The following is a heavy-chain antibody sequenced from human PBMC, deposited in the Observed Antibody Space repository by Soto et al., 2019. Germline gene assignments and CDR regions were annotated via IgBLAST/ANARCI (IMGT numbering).Heavy chain of an antibody. V-gene: IGHV4-59*08. CDR3: ARTPIGYCSGGTCSNWFDP. CDR2: IYSSGST. J-gene: IGHJ5*02. CDR1: GGSISGHY. D-gene: IGHD2-8*02. Sequence: SETLSLTCTVSGGSISGHYWSWIRQPPGKGLEWVGYIYSSGSTYVRPSLKSRVSMSVDPSKNQVSLRLTSVTATDTAVYYCARTPIGYCSGGTCSNWFDPWGQGTTVTSPQ.